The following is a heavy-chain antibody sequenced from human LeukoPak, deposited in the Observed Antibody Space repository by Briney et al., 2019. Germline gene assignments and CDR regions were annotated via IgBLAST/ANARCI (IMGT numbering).Heavy chain of an antibody. V-gene: IGHV3-30*02. CDR2: IQYDGSNE. CDR3: AKDRCSNGIGCYYYYMDV. Sequence: QPGRSPRLSCAASGFAFSSYGMHWVRQAPGKGLEWVAYIQYDGSNEQYAHSVKGRFRISRDSSKNILYLQMNSLRAEDTAVYYCAKDRCSNGIGCYYYYMDVWGKGTTVTISS. CDR1: GFAFSSYG. D-gene: IGHD2-8*01. J-gene: IGHJ6*03.